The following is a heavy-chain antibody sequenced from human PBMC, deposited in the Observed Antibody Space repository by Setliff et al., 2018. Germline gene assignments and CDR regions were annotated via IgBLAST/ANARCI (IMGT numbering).Heavy chain of an antibody. D-gene: IGHD5-12*01. CDR2: IHDSGNPT. CDR3: ARDRTPGYSGYSS. J-gene: IGHJ4*02. V-gene: IGHV3-11*01. CDR1: GFTFSNYY. Sequence: GGSLRLSCAASGFTFSNYYMTWIRQAPGKGLEWISYIHDSGNPTYYADSVKGRFTVSRDNAKNTLYLQMNSLRAEDTAVYYCARDRTPGYSGYSSWGQGTLVTVSS.